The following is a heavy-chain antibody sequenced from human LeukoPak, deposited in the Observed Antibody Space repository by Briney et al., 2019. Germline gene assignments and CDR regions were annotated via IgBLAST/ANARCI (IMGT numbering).Heavy chain of an antibody. CDR3: ARGPSGYHNT. D-gene: IGHD5-12*01. V-gene: IGHV1-46*01. CDR2: INPTGGST. CDR1: GYIFTSYY. J-gene: IGHJ1*01. Sequence: GASVKVSCKASGYIFTSYYIHWVRQAPGEGLEWMGIINPTGGSTSYAQKFQGRVTMTRDTSTSTVYMELSSLRSEDTAVYYCARGPSGYHNTGGQGTLVTVSS.